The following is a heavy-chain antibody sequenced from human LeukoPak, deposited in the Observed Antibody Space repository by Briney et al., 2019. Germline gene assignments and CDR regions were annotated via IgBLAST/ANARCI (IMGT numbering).Heavy chain of an antibody. Sequence: SETLSLTCTVSGGSISSSSYYWGWLRQPPGKGLEWIGSIYYSGSTYYNPSLKSRVTISVDTSKNQFSLKLSSVTAADTAVYYCARDWGSSGWYGTFDYWGQGTLVTVSS. CDR2: IYYSGST. CDR1: GGSISSSSYY. J-gene: IGHJ4*02. CDR3: ARDWGSSGWYGTFDY. D-gene: IGHD6-19*01. V-gene: IGHV4-39*07.